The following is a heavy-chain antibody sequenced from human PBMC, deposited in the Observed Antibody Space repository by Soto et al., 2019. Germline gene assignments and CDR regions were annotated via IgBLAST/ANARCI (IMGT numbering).Heavy chain of an antibody. CDR3: ALSIDYGDPKFDY. D-gene: IGHD4-17*01. Sequence: QVQLVQSGAEVKKPGASVKVSCKASGYTFTGYYMHWVRQAPGQGLEWMGWINPNRGGTNYAQKFQGWVTMTRDTYISTAYLELSRMRSDDTAVYYCALSIDYGDPKFDYWGQGTLVTVSS. J-gene: IGHJ4*02. CDR1: GYTFTGYY. V-gene: IGHV1-2*04. CDR2: INPNRGGT.